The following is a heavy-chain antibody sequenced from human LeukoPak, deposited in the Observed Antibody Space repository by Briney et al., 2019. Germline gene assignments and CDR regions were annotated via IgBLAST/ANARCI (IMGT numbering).Heavy chain of an antibody. D-gene: IGHD3-3*01. Sequence: PSETLSLTCTVSGGSISSYYWSWIRQPPGKGLEWIGEINHSGSTNYNPSLKSRVTISVDTSKNQFSLKLSSVTAADTAVYYCASLYYDFWSGHYAFDIWGQGTMVTVSS. CDR2: INHSGST. J-gene: IGHJ3*02. CDR1: GGSISSYY. CDR3: ASLYYDFWSGHYAFDI. V-gene: IGHV4-34*01.